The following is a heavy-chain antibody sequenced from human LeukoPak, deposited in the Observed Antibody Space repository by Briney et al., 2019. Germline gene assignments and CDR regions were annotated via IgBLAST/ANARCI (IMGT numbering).Heavy chain of an antibody. J-gene: IGHJ5*02. CDR3: ARHAYGSGSPNWFDP. V-gene: IGHV4-39*01. CDR2: IYYSGST. CDR1: GGSISSRSYY. Sequence: PSETLSLTCTVSGGSISSRSYYWGWIRQPPGKGLEWIGSIYYSGSTYYNPSFKSRVTISEDTSKNQFSLKLNSVTAADTAVYYCARHAYGSGSPNWFDPWGQGALVTVSS. D-gene: IGHD3-10*01.